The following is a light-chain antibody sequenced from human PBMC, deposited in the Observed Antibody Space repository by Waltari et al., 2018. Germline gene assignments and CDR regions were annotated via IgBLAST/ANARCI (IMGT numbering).Light chain of an antibody. CDR2: EDN. CDR1: ALPKKY. V-gene: IGLV3-10*01. J-gene: IGLJ3*02. Sequence: SYELTQPPSASVSPRQTARITCSGSALPKKYGFFYSQKSGQAPVLVIYEDNKPPSGIPGRFSASSSGTLSTLTVSGAQVDDEADYYCCSPDSSGNHWVFGGGTKLAVL. CDR3: CSPDSSGNHWV.